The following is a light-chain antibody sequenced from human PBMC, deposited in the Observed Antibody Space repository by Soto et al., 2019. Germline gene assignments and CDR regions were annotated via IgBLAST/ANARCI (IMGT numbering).Light chain of an antibody. CDR1: QSVTNNF. J-gene: IGKJ3*01. V-gene: IGKV3-20*01. CDR3: QQYGTPLFS. CDR2: GAS. Sequence: IVLTQSPGTLSLSPGERATNSCGASQSVTNNFLAWYQQKPGQAPRLLIYGASSRATGVPDRFSGSGSGTDFTLTISRLEPGDFAVYYCQQYGTPLFSFGPGTKVDIK.